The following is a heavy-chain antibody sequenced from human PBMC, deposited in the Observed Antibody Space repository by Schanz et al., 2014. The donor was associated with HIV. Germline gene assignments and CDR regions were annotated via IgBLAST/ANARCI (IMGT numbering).Heavy chain of an antibody. D-gene: IGHD3-22*01. CDR2: ISGGSGST. J-gene: IGHJ4*02. Sequence: EVQLVESGGDLVQPGGSLRLSCAASGLTLSSYGMSWVRQAPGKGLEWVSSISGGSGSTFYADSVKGRFTFSRDNSKNTLYLQMNSLRAEDTAVYYCARVRDTSYYDSSGYYLDYWGQGTLVTVSS. V-gene: IGHV3-23*04. CDR1: GLTLSSYG. CDR3: ARVRDTSYYDSSGYYLDY.